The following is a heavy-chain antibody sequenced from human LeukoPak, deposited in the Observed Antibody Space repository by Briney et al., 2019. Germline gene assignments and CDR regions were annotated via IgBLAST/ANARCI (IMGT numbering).Heavy chain of an antibody. CDR2: INPSGGST. D-gene: IGHD4-23*01. CDR3: ARDRLNDYGGRRGFDY. V-gene: IGHV1-46*01. CDR1: GYTFTSYY. J-gene: IGHJ4*02. Sequence: ASVKVSCKASGYTFTSYYIHWLRQAPGQGLEWMGIINPSGGSTSYAQRFQGRVTMTRDMSTSTVYMELSSLRSEDTAVYYCARDRLNDYGGRRGFDYWGQGTLVTVSS.